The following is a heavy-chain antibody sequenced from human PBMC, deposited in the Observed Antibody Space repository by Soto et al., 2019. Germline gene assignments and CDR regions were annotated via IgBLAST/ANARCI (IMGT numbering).Heavy chain of an antibody. Sequence: QVQLVESGGGLVKPGGSLRLSCAASGFTFSDYYMSWIRQAPGKGLEWVSYISSSSSYTNYADSVKGRFTISRDNAKNSLYLQMNSLRAEDTAVYYCARWAGITMIVVAGYGAGAFDIWGQGTMVTVSS. J-gene: IGHJ3*02. CDR2: ISSSSSYT. CDR3: ARWAGITMIVVAGYGAGAFDI. D-gene: IGHD3-22*01. CDR1: GFTFSDYY. V-gene: IGHV3-11*06.